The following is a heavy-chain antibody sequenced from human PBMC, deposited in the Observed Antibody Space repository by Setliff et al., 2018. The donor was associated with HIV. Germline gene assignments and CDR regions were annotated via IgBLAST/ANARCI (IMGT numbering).Heavy chain of an antibody. J-gene: IGHJ3*01. D-gene: IGHD2-2*01. V-gene: IGHV3-43D*03. Sequence: GGSLRLSCVASGFTFDHYAMYWVRQRPGKGLEWVSLISWNGGETFYADSVRGRFTISKDSSKGSLYLQMNSLRAEDTAMYYCTRDLNLPGGEDFDFWGQGTMVTVSS. CDR2: ISWNGGET. CDR1: GFTFDHYA. CDR3: TRDLNLPGGEDFDF.